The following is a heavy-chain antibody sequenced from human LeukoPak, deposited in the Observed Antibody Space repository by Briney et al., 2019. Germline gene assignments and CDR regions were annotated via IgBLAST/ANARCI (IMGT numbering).Heavy chain of an antibody. CDR2: ISAYNGNT. D-gene: IGHD6-13*01. CDR3: ARDLIGSSWYYFDY. V-gene: IGHV1-18*01. Sequence: ASVKVSCKASGYTFTSYGISWVRQAPGQGLEWMGWISAYNGNTNYAQKLQGRVTMTTDTSTGTAYMELRSLRSDDTAVYYCARDLIGSSWYYFDYWGQGTLVTVSS. CDR1: GYTFTSYG. J-gene: IGHJ4*02.